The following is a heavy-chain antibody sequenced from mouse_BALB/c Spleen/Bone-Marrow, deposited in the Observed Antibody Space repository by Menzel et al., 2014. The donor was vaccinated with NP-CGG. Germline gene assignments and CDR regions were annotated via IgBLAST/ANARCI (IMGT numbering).Heavy chain of an antibody. J-gene: IGHJ2*01. CDR3: ARGGANVDY. V-gene: IGHV1-69*01. CDR1: GHTFTDHW. Sequence: QVQLQQPGAELVMPGASVKMSCKASGHTFTDHWMHWVKQRPGQGLEWIGATDISDSYTTYNQKFKGKATLTVDESSSTAYMQLSRLTSEDSAVYYCARGGANVDYWGQGTTLAVSS. CDR2: TDISDSYT.